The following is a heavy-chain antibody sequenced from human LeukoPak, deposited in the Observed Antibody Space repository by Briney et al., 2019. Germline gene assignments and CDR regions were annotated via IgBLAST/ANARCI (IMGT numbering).Heavy chain of an antibody. CDR1: GFTFSGSA. Sequence: GGSLRLSCAASGFTFSGSAMHWVRQASGKGLEWVGRIRSKANSYATAYAASVNGRFTISRDDSKNTAYLQMNSLKTEDTAVYYCTLRFPNFDYWGQGTLVTVSS. J-gene: IGHJ4*02. V-gene: IGHV3-73*01. CDR2: IRSKANSYAT. CDR3: TLRFPNFDY.